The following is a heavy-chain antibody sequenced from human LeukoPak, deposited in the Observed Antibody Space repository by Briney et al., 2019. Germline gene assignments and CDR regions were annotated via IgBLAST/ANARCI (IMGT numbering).Heavy chain of an antibody. D-gene: IGHD6-13*01. J-gene: IGHJ4*02. CDR2: IYSSGST. CDR1: GFNVSNNY. CDR3: AKYIPSSWYFDY. V-gene: IGHV3-53*01. Sequence: PGGSLRLSCAASGFNVSNNYMTWVRQAPGKGLEWVSLIYSSGSTYYADSVKGRFTISRDNSKNTLYLQMNSLRAEDTAVYYCAKYIPSSWYFDYWGQGTLVTVSS.